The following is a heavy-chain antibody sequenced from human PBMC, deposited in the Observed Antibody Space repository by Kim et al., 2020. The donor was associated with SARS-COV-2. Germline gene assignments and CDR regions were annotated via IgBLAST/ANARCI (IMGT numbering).Heavy chain of an antibody. Sequence: GGSLRLSCAASGFTFSSYAMHWVRQAPGKGLEWVAVISYDGSNKYYADSVKGRFTISRDNSKNTLYLQMNSLRAEDTAVYYCARDLGPYSSGWFPYYYYGMDVWGQGTTVTVSS. CDR1: GFTFSSYA. CDR2: ISYDGSNK. D-gene: IGHD6-19*01. CDR3: ARDLGPYSSGWFPYYYYGMDV. V-gene: IGHV3-30*04. J-gene: IGHJ6*02.